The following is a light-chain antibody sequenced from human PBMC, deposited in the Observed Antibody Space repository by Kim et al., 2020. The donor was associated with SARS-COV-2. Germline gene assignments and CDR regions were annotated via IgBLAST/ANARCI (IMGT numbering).Light chain of an antibody. Sequence: GQRVTIDCCGSSCQSRNNFECWYQQLPGTAPKVLFHTSNKRASGVSARSSGFKSVTSASLWISGLRSEDGDGYYGGSWDDSLDGPVFSGGTQLTVL. CDR3: GSWDDSLDGPV. CDR2: TSN. CDR1: SCQSRNNF. V-gene: IGLV1-47*01. J-gene: IGLJ3*02.